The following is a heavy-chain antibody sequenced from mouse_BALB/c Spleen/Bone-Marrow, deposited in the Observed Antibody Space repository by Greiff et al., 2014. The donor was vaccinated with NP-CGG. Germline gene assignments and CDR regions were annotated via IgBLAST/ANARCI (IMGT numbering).Heavy chain of an antibody. CDR1: GFTFSSFG. CDR3: ARFKRGPMDY. Sequence: EVKLQESGGGLVQPGGSRKLSCAASGFTFSSFGMHWVRQALEKGLEWVAYISSGSNTIYYADTVKGRFTISRDNPKNTLFLQMTSLRSDDTAMYYCARFKRGPMDYWGQGTSVTVSS. J-gene: IGHJ4*01. V-gene: IGHV5-17*02. CDR2: ISSGSNTI.